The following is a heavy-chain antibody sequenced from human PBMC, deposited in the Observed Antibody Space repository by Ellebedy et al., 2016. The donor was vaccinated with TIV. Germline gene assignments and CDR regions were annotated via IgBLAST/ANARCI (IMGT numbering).Heavy chain of an antibody. V-gene: IGHV3-9*01. CDR1: GFTFDDYA. CDR2: ISWNSGSI. Sequence: SLKISXAASGFTFDDYAMHWVRQAPGKGLEWVSGISWNSGSIGYADSVKGRFTISRDNAKNSLYLQMNSLRAEDTALYYCARQLPDYYYYYGMDVWGQGTTVTVSS. CDR3: ARQLPDYYYYYGMDV. J-gene: IGHJ6*02. D-gene: IGHD2-2*01.